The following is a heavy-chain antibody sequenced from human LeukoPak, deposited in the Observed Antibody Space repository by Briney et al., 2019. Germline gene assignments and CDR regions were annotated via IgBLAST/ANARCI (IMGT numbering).Heavy chain of an antibody. J-gene: IGHJ5*02. CDR3: ARRGSSDWNWFDP. V-gene: IGHV4-39*01. CDR1: GGSISSGGYY. CDR2: MYYSGST. Sequence: SQTLSLTCTVSGGSISSGGYYWGWIRQPPGKGLEWIGTMYYSGSTYYNPSLKSRVTISVDTSKNQFSLKLSSVTAADTAVYYCARRGSSDWNWFDPWGQGALVTVSS. D-gene: IGHD6-19*01.